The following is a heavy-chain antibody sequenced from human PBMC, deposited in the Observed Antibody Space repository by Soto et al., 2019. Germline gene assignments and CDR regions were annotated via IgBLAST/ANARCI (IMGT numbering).Heavy chain of an antibody. V-gene: IGHV3-33*01. CDR3: ARRPRGAARPVDY. D-gene: IGHD6-6*01. J-gene: IGHJ4*02. Sequence: GGSLRLSCAASGFTFSSYGMHWVRQAPGKGLEWVAVIWYDGSNKYYADSVKGRFTISRDNSKNTLYLQMNSLRAEDTAVYYCARRPRGAARPVDYWGQGTLVTVSS. CDR2: IWYDGSNK. CDR1: GFTFSSYG.